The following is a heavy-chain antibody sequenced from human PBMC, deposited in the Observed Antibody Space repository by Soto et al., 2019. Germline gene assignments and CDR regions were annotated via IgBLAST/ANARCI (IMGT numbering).Heavy chain of an antibody. CDR3: SRAPYSLGGYSGAFDI. J-gene: IGHJ3*02. CDR2: IRSKPYGGTT. V-gene: IGHV3-49*03. CDR1: GLTFGDYF. Sequence: GWSLRLSCTASGLTFGDYFMSWFRQAPGKGLEWVGFIRSKPYGGTTEYAASVRARFTISRDDSKSIAYLQMNILNIEDTAVYYCSRAPYSLGGYSGAFDIWGLGTSVTVSS. D-gene: IGHD6-19*01.